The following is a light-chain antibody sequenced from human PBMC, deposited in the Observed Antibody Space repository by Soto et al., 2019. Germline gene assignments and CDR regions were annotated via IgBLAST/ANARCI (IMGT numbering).Light chain of an antibody. J-gene: IGLJ3*02. V-gene: IGLV2-14*01. CDR2: EVT. CDR3: SSYRSGNIMV. Sequence: QSVLTQPASVAGSPGQSITISCTGTSSDVDYYDYVSWYQHHPGKAPKLMIYEVTYRPSGVSNRFSGSKSGNTASLTISGLQAEDEADYHCSSYRSGNIMVFGGGTKLTVL. CDR1: SSDVDYYDY.